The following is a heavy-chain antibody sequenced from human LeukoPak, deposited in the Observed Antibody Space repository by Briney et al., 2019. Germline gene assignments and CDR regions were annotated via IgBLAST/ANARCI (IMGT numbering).Heavy chain of an antibody. CDR2: ISSSGSTI. CDR3: ARTPSFRYFDWLLKFFDY. CDR1: GCTFGDYY. J-gene: IGHJ4*02. Sequence: GGSLRLSCAASGCTFGDYYMSWIRQAQGKGLEWVSYISSSGSTIYYADSVKGRFTISRDHAKKSLYLQMNRLRAEDTAVYYCARTPSFRYFDWLLKFFDYWGQGTLVTVS. D-gene: IGHD3-9*01. V-gene: IGHV3-11*01.